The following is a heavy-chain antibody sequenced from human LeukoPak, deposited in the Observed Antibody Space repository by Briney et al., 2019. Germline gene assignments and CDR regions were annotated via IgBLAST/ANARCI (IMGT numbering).Heavy chain of an antibody. Sequence: ASVKVSCKASGYTFTSYDINWVRRATGQGLEWMGWMNPNSGNTGYAQKFQGRVTITRNTSISTAYMELSSLRSEDTAVYYCATDLTHSVYYFDYWGQGTLVTVSS. CDR1: GYTFTSYD. D-gene: IGHD5/OR15-5a*01. CDR2: MNPNSGNT. CDR3: ATDLTHSVYYFDY. V-gene: IGHV1-8*03. J-gene: IGHJ4*02.